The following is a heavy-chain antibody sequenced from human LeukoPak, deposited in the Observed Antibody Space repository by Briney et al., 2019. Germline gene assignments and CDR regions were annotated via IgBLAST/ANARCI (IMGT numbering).Heavy chain of an antibody. CDR1: GFTFSSYA. V-gene: IGHV3-30*04. CDR3: ARDRTPPRMVTPNGPAY. CDR2: ISYDGSNK. J-gene: IGHJ4*02. Sequence: PGRSLRLSCAASGFTFSSYAMHWVRQAPGKGLEWVAVISYDGSNKYYADSVKGRFTISRDNSKNTLYLQMNSLRAEDKAVYYCARDRTPPRMVTPNGPAYWGQGTLVTVSS. D-gene: IGHD2-21*02.